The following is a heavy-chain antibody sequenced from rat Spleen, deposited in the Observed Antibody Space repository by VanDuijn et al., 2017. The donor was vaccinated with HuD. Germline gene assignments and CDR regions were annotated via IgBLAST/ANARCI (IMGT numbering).Heavy chain of an antibody. CDR3: AKRGWYYFDY. V-gene: IGHV5-25*01. CDR1: GFTFSSFV. Sequence: EVQLVESGGGLVQPGRSLKLSCAASGFTFSSFVMAWVRQVPKKGLEWVASITSGGSNTYYPDSVKGRFTISRDNAKSTLYLQMDSLRSEDTATYYCAKRGWYYFDYWGQGVMVTVSS. CDR2: ITSGGSNT. J-gene: IGHJ2*01.